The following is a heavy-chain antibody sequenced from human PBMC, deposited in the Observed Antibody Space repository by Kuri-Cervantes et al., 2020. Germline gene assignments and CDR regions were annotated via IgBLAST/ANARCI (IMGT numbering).Heavy chain of an antibody. CDR1: GFTFSSYA. D-gene: IGHD3-10*01. CDR3: ATEGYGSGSYPTDY. CDR2: ISYDGSNK. V-gene: IGHV3-30-3*01. J-gene: IGHJ4*02. Sequence: GESLKISCAASGFTFSSYAMHWVRQAPGKGLEWVAVISYDGSNKYYADSVKGRFTISRDNSKNTLYLQMNSLRAEVTAVYYCATEGYGSGSYPTDYWGQGTLVTVSS.